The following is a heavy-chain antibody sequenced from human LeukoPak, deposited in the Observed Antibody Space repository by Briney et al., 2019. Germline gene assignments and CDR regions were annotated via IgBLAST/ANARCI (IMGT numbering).Heavy chain of an antibody. CDR3: ARERFLEWLPDY. V-gene: IGHV3-7*01. CDR1: GFTFSTYW. Sequence: PGXSLRLSCAASGFTFSTYWMRWVRQAAGRGLEWVANIKQDGSEKFYVYSVKGRFTISRDNAKNSLYLQMNSLRAEDTAVYYCARERFLEWLPDYWGQGTLVTVSS. J-gene: IGHJ4*02. D-gene: IGHD3-3*01. CDR2: IKQDGSEK.